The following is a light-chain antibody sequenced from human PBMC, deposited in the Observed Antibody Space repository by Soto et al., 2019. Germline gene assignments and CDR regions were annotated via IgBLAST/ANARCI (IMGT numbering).Light chain of an antibody. J-gene: IGKJ2*01. CDR2: GAS. CDR1: QGISSY. CDR3: QQLNSDPLT. Sequence: DIQLTQSPSFLSASVGDRVTITCRASQGISSYLAWYQQKPGRAPNLLIYGASTLQSGVPSRFSGSGSGTEFTLTISSLQPEDFATYYCQQLNSDPLTFGQGTKLEIK. V-gene: IGKV1-9*01.